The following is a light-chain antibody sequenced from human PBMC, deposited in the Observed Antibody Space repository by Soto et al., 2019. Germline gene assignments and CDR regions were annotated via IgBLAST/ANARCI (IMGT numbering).Light chain of an antibody. CDR3: QQYGSSLWT. J-gene: IGKJ1*01. CDR2: AVS. Sequence: VLTQSPGTLSLSPGEGATLSCRASQRVASDLAWYLQKPGQPPRLLIYAVSSRGYGVPDRFSGSGSGTDFTLTISRLEPEDFAVYYCQQYGSSLWTFGQGTKVDIK. V-gene: IGKV3-20*01. CDR1: QRVASD.